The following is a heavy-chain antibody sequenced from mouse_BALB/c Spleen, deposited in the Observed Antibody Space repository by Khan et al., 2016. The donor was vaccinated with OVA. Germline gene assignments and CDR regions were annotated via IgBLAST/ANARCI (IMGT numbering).Heavy chain of an antibody. J-gene: IGHJ4*01. CDR1: GYIFTSYW. D-gene: IGHD1-1*01. Sequence: QVQLKESGAELVRPGASVRLSCKTSGYIFTSYWIHWVKQRSGQGLEWIARIYPGTGSTYYNELFKGKATLTADKSSNTAYMQLSSLKYEDSTVDFCARGAITSHSMDYWGQGTSVTVSS. CDR2: IYPGTGST. CDR3: ARGAITSHSMDY. V-gene: IGHV1-76*01.